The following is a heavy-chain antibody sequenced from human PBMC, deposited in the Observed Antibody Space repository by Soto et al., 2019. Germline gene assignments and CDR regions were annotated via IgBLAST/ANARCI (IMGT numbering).Heavy chain of an antibody. CDR2: MNPGSGDT. CDR3: ARMETFGSLNWYDS. V-gene: IGHV1-8*01. Sequence: ASGKVSCKASGYSLTNNDVSWVRQATGQGLEWMGWMNPGSGDTGYAQKFQGRVTMTRDISIATAYMELSSLRSDDTAIYYCARMETFGSLNWYDSWGQVPLITFST. D-gene: IGHD3-16*01. CDR1: GYSLTNND. J-gene: IGHJ5*01.